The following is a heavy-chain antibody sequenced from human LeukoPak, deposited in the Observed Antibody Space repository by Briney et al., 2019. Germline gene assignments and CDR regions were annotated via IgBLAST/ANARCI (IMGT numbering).Heavy chain of an antibody. Sequence: MGSGPTLVNPTQTLTLTCTFSGFSLSTSGVGVGWIRQPPGKALEWLALIYWNDDMRYSPSLESRLTITKDTSKNQVVLAITNMDPEDTATYYCAHNTIAGYCSSTSGLNFFAPWGQGTLVTVSS. D-gene: IGHD2-2*03. V-gene: IGHV2-5*01. CDR1: GFSLSTSGVG. CDR3: AHNTIAGYCSSTSGLNFFAP. J-gene: IGHJ5*02. CDR2: IYWNDDM.